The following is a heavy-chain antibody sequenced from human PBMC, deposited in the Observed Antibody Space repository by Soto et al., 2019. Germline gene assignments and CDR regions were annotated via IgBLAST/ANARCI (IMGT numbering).Heavy chain of an antibody. D-gene: IGHD2-15*01. CDR1: GFTFGDSY. CDR2: ISPGSRYP. CDR3: VRGGGGGLFDP. V-gene: IGHV3-11*06. Sequence: GSLSLSCAGSGFTFGDSYMSWIRQAPGKGLEWLSYISPGSRYPAYADSVKGRFTISRDNAKRSLYLQMMSLTAEDTAIYYCVRGGGGGLFDPWGQGTMVTVSS. J-gene: IGHJ5*02.